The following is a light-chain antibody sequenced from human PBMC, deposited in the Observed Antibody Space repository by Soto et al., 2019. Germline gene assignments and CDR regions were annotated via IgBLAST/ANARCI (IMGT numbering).Light chain of an antibody. V-gene: IGKV1-39*01. CDR2: EAS. Sequence: DIQMTQSPSSLSASVGDRVTITCRASQSISSHLNWYQQKPGKAPKLLIFEASSLQSGVPSRFSGSGSGTDFTLTISTLQSVDFATYYCQHSFNAPYTFGQGTKLEIQ. J-gene: IGKJ2*01. CDR3: QHSFNAPYT. CDR1: QSISSH.